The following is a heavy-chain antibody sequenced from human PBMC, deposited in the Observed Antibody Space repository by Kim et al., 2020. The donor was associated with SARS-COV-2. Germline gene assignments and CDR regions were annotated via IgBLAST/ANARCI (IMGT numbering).Heavy chain of an antibody. CDR3: AKDSYYYDRSVSGDDAFDI. V-gene: IGHV3-30*02. Sequence: GRFTISRDNSKNTLYLQMNSLRAEDTAVYYCAKDSYYYDRSVSGDDAFDIWGQGTMVNVSS. D-gene: IGHD3-22*01. J-gene: IGHJ3*02.